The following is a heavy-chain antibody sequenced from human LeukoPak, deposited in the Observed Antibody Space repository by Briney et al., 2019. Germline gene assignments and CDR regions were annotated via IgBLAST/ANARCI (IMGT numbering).Heavy chain of an antibody. CDR3: AKDTTAYYYDSSGYDSDY. V-gene: IGHV3-30*18. Sequence: GGSLRLSCAASGFTFSSYGMHWVRQAPGKGLEWVAVISYDGSNKYYADSVKGRFTISRDNSKNTLYLQMNSLRAEDTAVYYCAKDTTAYYYDSSGYDSDYWGQGTLVTVSS. CDR2: ISYDGSNK. D-gene: IGHD3-22*01. J-gene: IGHJ4*02. CDR1: GFTFSSYG.